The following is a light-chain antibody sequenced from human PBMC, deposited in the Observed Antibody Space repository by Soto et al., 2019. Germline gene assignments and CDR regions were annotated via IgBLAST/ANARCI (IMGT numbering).Light chain of an antibody. V-gene: IGLV2-8*01. CDR2: EVT. Sequence: LTQPPSASGSPGQSVTISCIGTASDIGRYNYVSWYQHHPGKAPKLIIYEVTKRPSGVPDRFSGSKSANTASLTVSGLQADDEADYYCNSYVGSNNYVFGTGTKVTVL. J-gene: IGLJ1*01. CDR3: NSYVGSNNYV. CDR1: ASDIGRYNY.